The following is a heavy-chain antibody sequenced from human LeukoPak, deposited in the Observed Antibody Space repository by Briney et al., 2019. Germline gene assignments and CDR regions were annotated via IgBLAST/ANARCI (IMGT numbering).Heavy chain of an antibody. CDR3: ARGGRIVGSTSLFDY. Sequence: SETLSLTCGVYGGSFSGYYWSWIRXPPGKXLEWIGEINHSGSTNYNPSLKSRVTISVDTSKNQFSLKLSSVTAADTAVYYCARGGRIVGSTSLFDYWGQGTLVTVSS. D-gene: IGHD2-2*01. V-gene: IGHV4-34*01. CDR1: GGSFSGYY. CDR2: INHSGST. J-gene: IGHJ4*02.